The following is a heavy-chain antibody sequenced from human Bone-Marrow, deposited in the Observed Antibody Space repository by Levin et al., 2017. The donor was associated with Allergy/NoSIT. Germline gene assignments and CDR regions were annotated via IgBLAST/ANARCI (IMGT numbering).Heavy chain of an antibody. J-gene: IGHJ4*02. Sequence: SQTLSLTCSVSDGSISIYYWNWIRQPPGKVLEWIGYLYYSGTTGYDSGSTSYNPSLKSRVTISGDTSKNQFSLKLNSVTAADTAVYYCARDKGYYFDYWGQGILVTVSS. CDR3: ARDKGYYFDY. V-gene: IGHV4-59*01. CDR2: LYYSGTTGYDSGST. CDR1: DGSISIYY.